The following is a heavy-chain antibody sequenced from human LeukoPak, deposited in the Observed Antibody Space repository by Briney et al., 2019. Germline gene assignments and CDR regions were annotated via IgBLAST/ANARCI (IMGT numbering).Heavy chain of an antibody. Sequence: PEGSLRLSCAASGFIFSNAWMSWVRQAPGKGLEWVGHIKSETDGGTTGYAAPLKGRFTISRDDSKNMLFLQLNSLKTEDTAVYYCATDHGVYWGQGTLVTVSS. J-gene: IGHJ4*02. CDR2: IKSETDGGTT. D-gene: IGHD3-10*01. CDR3: ATDHGVY. V-gene: IGHV3-15*01. CDR1: GFIFSNAW.